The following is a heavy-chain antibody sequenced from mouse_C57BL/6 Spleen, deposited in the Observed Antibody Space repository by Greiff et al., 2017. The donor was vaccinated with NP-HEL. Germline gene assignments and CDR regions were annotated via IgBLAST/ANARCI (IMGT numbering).Heavy chain of an antibody. Sequence: VQLQESGAELVRPGTSVKVSCKASGYAFTNYLIEWVKQRPGQGLEWIGVINPGSGGTNYNEKFKGKATLTADKSSSTAYMQLSSLTSEDSAVYFCARSPTVVATAHWYFDVWGTGTTVTVSS. CDR1: GYAFTNYL. J-gene: IGHJ1*03. D-gene: IGHD1-1*01. CDR2: INPGSGGT. CDR3: ARSPTVVATAHWYFDV. V-gene: IGHV1-54*01.